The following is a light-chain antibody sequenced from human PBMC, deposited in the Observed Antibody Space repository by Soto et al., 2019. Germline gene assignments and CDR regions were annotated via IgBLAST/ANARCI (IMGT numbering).Light chain of an antibody. V-gene: IGLV2-14*01. Sequence: QSVLTQPASVSGSPGQSITISCTGTSSDIGDDNYVSWYQQYPGKAPRLVLYDVDNRPSGISDRFSGSKSGDTASLTISGLQAEDEANYYCSSYAASSLEFGGGTKLTVL. CDR2: DVD. J-gene: IGLJ2*01. CDR3: SSYAASSLE. CDR1: SSDIGDDNY.